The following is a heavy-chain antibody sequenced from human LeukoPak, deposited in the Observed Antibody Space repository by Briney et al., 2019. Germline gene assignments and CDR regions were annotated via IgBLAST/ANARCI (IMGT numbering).Heavy chain of an antibody. J-gene: IGHJ6*04. CDR2: INHSGST. CDR1: GGSFSGYY. CDR3: ARREGMDV. Sequence: SETLSLTCAVYGGSFSGYYWSWIRQPPGKGLEWIGEINHSGSTYYNPSLKSRVTISVDTSKNQFSLKLSSVTAADTAVYYCARREGMDVWGKGTTVTVSS. V-gene: IGHV4-34*01.